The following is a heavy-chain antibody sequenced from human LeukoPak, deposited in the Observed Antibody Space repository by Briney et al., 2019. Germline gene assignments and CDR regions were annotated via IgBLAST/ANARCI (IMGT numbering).Heavy chain of an antibody. D-gene: IGHD2-15*01. CDR1: GFTSSSYW. CDR3: ARGRYGMDV. CDR2: IYTGGRSK. Sequence: PGGSLRLSCAASGFTSSSYWMHWIRQAPGKGLVWVARIYTGGRSKTYADPVKGRLTISRDNAENTLYLQMNSLIVEDTAVYYGARGRYGMDVWGQGGTVIVAS. J-gene: IGHJ6*02. V-gene: IGHV3-74*01.